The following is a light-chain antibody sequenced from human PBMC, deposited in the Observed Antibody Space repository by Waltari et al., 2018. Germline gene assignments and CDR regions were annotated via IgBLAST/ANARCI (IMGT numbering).Light chain of an antibody. Sequence: EIVLTQSPGTLSLSPGERATLSCRASQRVSSSYLAWYQQKPGQAPRLLIYGASSRATGIPDRVSGSGSGTDFTLTISRLEPEDFAVYYCQQYGSSPALTFGGGTKVEIK. CDR2: GAS. J-gene: IGKJ4*01. CDR3: QQYGSSPALT. CDR1: QRVSSSY. V-gene: IGKV3-20*01.